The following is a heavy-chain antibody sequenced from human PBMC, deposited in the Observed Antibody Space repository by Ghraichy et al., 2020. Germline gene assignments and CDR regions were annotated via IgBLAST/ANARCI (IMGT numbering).Heavy chain of an antibody. D-gene: IGHD3-3*01. Sequence: GESLNISCAASGFTFSSYSMNWVRQAPGKGLEWVSYISSSSSTIYYADSVKGRFTISRDNAKNSLYLQMNSLRDEDTAVYYCARDDPTIFGVVNFDYWGQGTLVTVSS. CDR3: ARDDPTIFGVVNFDY. J-gene: IGHJ4*02. CDR1: GFTFSSYS. V-gene: IGHV3-48*02. CDR2: ISSSSSTI.